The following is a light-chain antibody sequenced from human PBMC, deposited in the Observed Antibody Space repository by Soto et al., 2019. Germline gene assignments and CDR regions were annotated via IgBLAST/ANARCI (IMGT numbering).Light chain of an antibody. J-gene: IGKJ1*01. CDR3: QQYNSYKWT. CDR2: AAS. V-gene: IGKV1-5*01. CDR1: QTISGY. Sequence: DIQMTQSPSSLSASVGDRVTITCRASQTISGYLNWYQQKPGKAPELLIYAASYLGNGVPSRFSGSGSGTEFTLTISSLQPDDFATYYCQQYNSYKWTFGQGTKVDIK.